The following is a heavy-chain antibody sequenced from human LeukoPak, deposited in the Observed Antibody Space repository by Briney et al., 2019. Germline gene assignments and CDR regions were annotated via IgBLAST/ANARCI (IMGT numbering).Heavy chain of an antibody. Sequence: ASVKVSCKASGYTFTAYYMYWVRQAPGQGLEWMGRINPNSGGTDYAQNFQGRVTMTRDTSISTAYMELSRLRSDDTAVYYCARGYCSGGTCYLVENWFDPWGQGTLVTVSS. CDR1: GYTFTAYY. D-gene: IGHD2-15*01. CDR2: INPNSGGT. CDR3: ARGYCSGGTCYLVENWFDP. J-gene: IGHJ5*02. V-gene: IGHV1-2*06.